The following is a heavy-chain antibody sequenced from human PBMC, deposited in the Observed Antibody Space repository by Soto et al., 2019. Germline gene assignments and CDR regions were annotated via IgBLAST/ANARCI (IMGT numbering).Heavy chain of an antibody. D-gene: IGHD3-10*01. Sequence: EVRLLESGGGLVQPGGSLRLSCAGSGFTFSSNAMSGVRQAPGKGLEWVSSVSGDGYASDYADSVKGRFTVSRHNSKNTLYLQMNSLRAEDTAVYYCAKRHYYGSGSFALATWGQGTLVTVSS. J-gene: IGHJ4*03. V-gene: IGHV3-23*01. CDR3: AKRHYYGSGSFALAT. CDR2: VSGDGYAS. CDR1: GFTFSSNA.